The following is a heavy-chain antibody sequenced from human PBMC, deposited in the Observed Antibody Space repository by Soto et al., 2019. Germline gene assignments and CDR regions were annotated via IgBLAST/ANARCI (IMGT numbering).Heavy chain of an antibody. CDR1: GFSLTTSGVG. CDR3: AHRVLRTVFGLVTTTAIYFDF. D-gene: IGHD3-3*01. V-gene: IGHV2-5*02. CDR2: IYWDDDK. J-gene: IGHJ4*02. Sequence: QITLNESGPTVVRPTETLTLTCRFSGFSLTTSGVGVGWIRQSPGKAPEWLAHIYWDDDKRYIASLKSRLTITNDTSKNQVLLTVSDLNPTDTATYYCAHRVLRTVFGLVTTTAIYFDFWGQGTPVAVSS.